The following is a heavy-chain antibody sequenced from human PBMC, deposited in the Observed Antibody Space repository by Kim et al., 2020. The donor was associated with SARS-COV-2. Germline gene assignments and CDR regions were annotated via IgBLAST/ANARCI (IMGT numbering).Heavy chain of an antibody. CDR1: GFTFSRYS. CDR2: ISSDGSDT. Sequence: GGSLRLSCAASGFTFSRYSMNWVRQATGKGLEWGSYISSDGSDTQYADSVKGRFTASRDNAKSSLFLQMNSLRHDDTAVYDCARDCSPGYPLKSYRFDQWGQGTLVPVSS. CDR3: ARDCSPGYPLKSYRFDQ. V-gene: IGHV3-48*02. J-gene: IGHJ4*02. D-gene: IGHD1-26*01.